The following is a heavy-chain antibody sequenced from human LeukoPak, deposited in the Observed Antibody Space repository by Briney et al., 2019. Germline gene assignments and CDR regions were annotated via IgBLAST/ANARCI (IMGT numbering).Heavy chain of an antibody. V-gene: IGHV1-69*13. Sequence: ASVTVSCTASGGTFSSYAINWVRQAPGQGLEWMGGITPMFGTAKYAQKFQGRVTITADESTSTAYMELSSLRSEDTAVYYCARDSSEFRGLIFHWGQGTLVTVSS. CDR2: ITPMFGTA. CDR3: ARDSSEFRGLIFH. D-gene: IGHD3-10*01. CDR1: GGTFSSYA. J-gene: IGHJ1*01.